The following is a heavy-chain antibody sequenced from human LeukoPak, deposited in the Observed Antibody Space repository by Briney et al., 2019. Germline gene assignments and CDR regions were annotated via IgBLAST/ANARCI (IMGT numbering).Heavy chain of an antibody. CDR3: ARGPNYDFWSGYTD. D-gene: IGHD3-3*01. V-gene: IGHV4-34*01. CDR1: GGSFSGYY. Sequence: PSETLSLTCAVYGGSFSGYYWSWIRQPPGKGLEWSGEINHSGSTNYNPSLKSRVTISVDTSKNQFSLKLSSVTAADTAVYYCARGPNYDFWSGYTDWGQGTLVTVSS. J-gene: IGHJ4*02. CDR2: INHSGST.